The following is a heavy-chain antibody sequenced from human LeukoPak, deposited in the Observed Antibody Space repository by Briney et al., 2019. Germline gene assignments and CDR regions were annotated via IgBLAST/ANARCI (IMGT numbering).Heavy chain of an antibody. Sequence: GGSLRLSCAASGFTFSNYAMSWVRQAPGKGLEWVSAISSNGDNIYYADSVKGRFTISRDNSKNTLYLQINSLRAEDTALYFCARVDGWELSYDDYWGQGTLVTVSS. CDR3: ARVDGWELSYDDY. CDR1: GFTFSNYA. CDR2: ISSNGDNI. V-gene: IGHV3-23*01. J-gene: IGHJ4*02. D-gene: IGHD1-26*01.